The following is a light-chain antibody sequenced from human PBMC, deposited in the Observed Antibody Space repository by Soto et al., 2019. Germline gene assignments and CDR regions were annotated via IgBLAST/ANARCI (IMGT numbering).Light chain of an antibody. CDR2: GAS. J-gene: IGKJ5*01. CDR3: QQYNNWPPIT. Sequence: EIVLTQSPGTLSLSPGERATLTCRASQTVSSSYLVWYQQKPGQAPRLLIYGASNRATGIPDRFSGSGSGTDFTLTISSLQSEDFAVYYCQQYNNWPPITFGQGTRLEIK. CDR1: QTVSSSY. V-gene: IGKV3-20*01.